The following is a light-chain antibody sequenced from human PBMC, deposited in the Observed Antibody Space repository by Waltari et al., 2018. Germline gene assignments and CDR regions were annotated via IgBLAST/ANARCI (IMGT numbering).Light chain of an antibody. Sequence: EIVLTQSPATLSLSPGERASLSCRASQSVSRDLAWSRQKPGQAPRLLIFDASIRATGTPARFSGSGSGTDFTLTISSLEPEDFAVYYCQQRRDWPLTFGGGTKVEIK. CDR2: DAS. V-gene: IGKV3-11*01. J-gene: IGKJ4*01. CDR1: QSVSRD. CDR3: QQRRDWPLT.